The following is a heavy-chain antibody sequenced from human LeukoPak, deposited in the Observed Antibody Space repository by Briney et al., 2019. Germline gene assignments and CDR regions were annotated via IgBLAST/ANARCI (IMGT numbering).Heavy chain of an antibody. V-gene: IGHV4-30-2*01. CDR1: GGSISSGGYS. CDR3: GRGRSSGGASWFQH. J-gene: IGHJ1*01. D-gene: IGHD1-26*01. CDR2: IYHSGST. Sequence: PSETLSLTCAVSGGSISSGGYSWSWIRQPPGKGLEWIGYIYHSGSTYYNPSLKSRVTISVDRSKNQFSLKLSSVTAADTAVYYCGRGRSSGGASWFQHWGQGTLVTVSS.